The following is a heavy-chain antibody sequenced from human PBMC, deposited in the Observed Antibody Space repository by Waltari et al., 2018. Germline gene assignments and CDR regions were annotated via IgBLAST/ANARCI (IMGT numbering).Heavy chain of an antibody. J-gene: IGHJ4*02. D-gene: IGHD5-18*01. Sequence: EVQLVESGGGLVKPGGSLRLSCVASGFTFSSYSMNWVRQAPGKGLEWVSSISSSSSYIYYADSVKGRFTISRDNAKNSLYLQMNSLRAEDTAVYYCARDLRAQYSYDLPDYWGQGTLVTVSS. CDR2: ISSSSSYI. CDR3: ARDLRAQYSYDLPDY. CDR1: GFTFSSYS. V-gene: IGHV3-21*01.